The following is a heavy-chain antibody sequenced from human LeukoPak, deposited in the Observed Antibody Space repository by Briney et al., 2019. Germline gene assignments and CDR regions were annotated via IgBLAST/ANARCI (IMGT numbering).Heavy chain of an antibody. CDR3: ARDLYGSETYYTDCFDY. Sequence: ASVKVSCKASGYTFTGYYMHWVRQAPGQGLEWMGWINPNSGGTNYAQNLLGRVTLTTDTSTSTAYMELRSLRSDDTAVYYCARDLYGSETYYTDCFDYWGQGTLVTVSS. J-gene: IGHJ4*02. V-gene: IGHV1-2*02. CDR1: GYTFTGYY. CDR2: INPNSGGT. D-gene: IGHD3-10*01.